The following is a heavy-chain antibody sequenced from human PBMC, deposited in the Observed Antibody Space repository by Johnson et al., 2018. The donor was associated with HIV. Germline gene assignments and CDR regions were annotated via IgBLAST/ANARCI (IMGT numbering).Heavy chain of an antibody. V-gene: IGHV3-11*04. CDR3: ARSKDCRGGSCHDAFDI. CDR1: GFTFSDYY. J-gene: IGHJ3*02. Sequence: VQLVESGGGLVKPGGSLRLSCVAYGFTFSDYYMSWIRQAPGKGLEWISYISSSDSTIYSADSVQGRFTISRDNAKKSLYLQMNSLRAEDTAMYYCARSKDCRGGSCHDAFDIWGQGTMVTVSS. CDR2: ISSSDSTI. D-gene: IGHD2-15*01.